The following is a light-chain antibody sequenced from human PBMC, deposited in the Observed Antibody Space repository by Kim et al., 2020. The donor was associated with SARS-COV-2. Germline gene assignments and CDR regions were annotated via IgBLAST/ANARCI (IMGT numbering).Light chain of an antibody. J-gene: IGKJ5*01. Sequence: TQSPATLSVSLGERATLSCRAAQSVGTNLAWYQQKPGQAPRLLIYGASTRATGVPARVSGSGSETDFTLIINSLQSEDSAVYYCQQHNNWPPLFGQGTQLEIK. CDR3: QQHNNWPPL. V-gene: IGKV3-15*01. CDR1: QSVGTN. CDR2: GAS.